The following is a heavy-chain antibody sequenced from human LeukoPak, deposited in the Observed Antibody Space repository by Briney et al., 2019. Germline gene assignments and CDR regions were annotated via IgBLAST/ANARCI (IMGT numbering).Heavy chain of an antibody. CDR1: GGSISSGGYY. V-gene: IGHV4-31*02. CDR2: IYYSGRT. Sequence: SQTLSLTCTVSGGSISSGGYYWSWIRQHPGKGLEWLGYIYYSGRTYYNPSLKSRVTISVDTSKNQFSRKLSSVTAADTAVYYCARRIVVVPAATDYFDYWGQGTLVTVSS. D-gene: IGHD2-2*01. CDR3: ARRIVVVPAATDYFDY. J-gene: IGHJ4*02.